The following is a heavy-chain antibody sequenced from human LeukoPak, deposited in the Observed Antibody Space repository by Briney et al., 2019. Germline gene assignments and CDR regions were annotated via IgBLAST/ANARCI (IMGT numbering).Heavy chain of an antibody. V-gene: IGHV3-11*01. CDR1: GFTFSDYY. D-gene: IGHD2-2*01. CDR2: ISSSGSTI. Sequence: GGSLRLSCAASGFTFSDYYMSWIRQAPGRGLEWVSYISSSGSTIYYADSVKGRFAISRDNAKNSLYLQMNSLRAEDTAVYYCARVGAIVVVPAAPFDYWGQGTLVTVSS. J-gene: IGHJ4*02. CDR3: ARVGAIVVVPAAPFDY.